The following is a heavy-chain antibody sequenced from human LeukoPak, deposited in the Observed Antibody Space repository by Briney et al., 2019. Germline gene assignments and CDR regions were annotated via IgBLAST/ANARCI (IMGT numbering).Heavy chain of an antibody. Sequence: PGGSLRLSCEASGLTFSSCGMSWVRQAPGKGLEWISTIGSGGDTAYTADFVKGRFTISNDNSKNMLYLDMHSLKAEDTALYYCAKAGRLSGPFQYWGQGTLVTVAS. CDR1: GLTFSSCG. CDR3: AKAGRLSGPFQY. D-gene: IGHD2-15*01. V-gene: IGHV3-23*01. J-gene: IGHJ4*02. CDR2: IGSGGDTA.